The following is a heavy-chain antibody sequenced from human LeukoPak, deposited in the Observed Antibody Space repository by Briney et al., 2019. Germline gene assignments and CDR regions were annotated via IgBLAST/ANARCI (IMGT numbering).Heavy chain of an antibody. CDR1: GYSITSGYY. D-gene: IGHD5/OR15-5a*01. Sequence: SETLSLTCAVSGYSITSGYYWAWIRQPPGKGLEWTGNINHSGCTYYNASLKSRVTISVDTSKNQFSLKLSSVTAADTAVYYCALRYSIYFVDYWGQGTLVTVSS. CDR2: INHSGCT. CDR3: ALRYSIYFVDY. V-gene: IGHV4-38-2*01. J-gene: IGHJ4*02.